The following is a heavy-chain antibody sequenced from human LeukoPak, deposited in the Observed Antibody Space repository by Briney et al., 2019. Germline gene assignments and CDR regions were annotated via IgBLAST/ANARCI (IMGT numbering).Heavy chain of an antibody. Sequence: GGSLRLSCAASGFTFSSHWMHWVRQAPGKGLVWVSYVNNDGSGTAHADSVKGRFTISRDNAKNTVYLQMNSLRAEDTAVYYCARLMWDGSGTYYSYAMDVWGQGTTVTVSS. D-gene: IGHD3-10*01. CDR2: VNNDGSGT. J-gene: IGHJ6*02. CDR3: ARLMWDGSGTYYSYAMDV. CDR1: GFTFSSHW. V-gene: IGHV3-74*01.